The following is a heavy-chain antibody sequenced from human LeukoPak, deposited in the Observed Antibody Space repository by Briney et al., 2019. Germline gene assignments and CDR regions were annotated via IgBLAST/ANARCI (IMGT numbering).Heavy chain of an antibody. V-gene: IGHV5-51*01. Sequence: GESLKISCKGSGYRFTNYWIAWVRQMPGKGPEWMGIVYPDDSDTRYSPSFQGQVTMSADKSISTAYLQWSSLQASDTAMYYCARQGYSGYDFNYWGQGTPVTVSS. CDR1: GYRFTNYW. CDR3: ARQGYSGYDFNY. CDR2: VYPDDSDT. D-gene: IGHD5-12*01. J-gene: IGHJ4*02.